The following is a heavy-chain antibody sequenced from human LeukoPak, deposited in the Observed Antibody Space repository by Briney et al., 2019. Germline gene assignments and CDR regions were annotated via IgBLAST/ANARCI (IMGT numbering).Heavy chain of an antibody. V-gene: IGHV3-23*01. CDR1: GFTFSNYA. D-gene: IGHD3-10*01. CDR3: AKDSGPGSFYPTGDEY. CDR2: ISDSGGGT. Sequence: PGGSLRLSCAASGFTFSNYAMTWVRQAPEKGLKWVSSISDSGGGTHYEDSVKGRFTISRDNSKNALYLQMNSLRAEDTAVYYCAKDSGPGSFYPTGDEYWGQGILVTVSS. J-gene: IGHJ4*02.